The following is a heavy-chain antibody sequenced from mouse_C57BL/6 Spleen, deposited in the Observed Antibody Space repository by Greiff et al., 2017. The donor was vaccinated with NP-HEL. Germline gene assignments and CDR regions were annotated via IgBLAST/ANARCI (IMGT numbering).Heavy chain of an antibody. V-gene: IGHV1-59*01. Sequence: QVQLQQPGAELVRPGTSVKLSCKASSYTFTSYWMHWVKQRPGQGLEWIGVIDPSDSYTNYNQKFKGKATLTVDTSSSTAYMQLSSLTSEDSAVYYCARGNYGSSYWYFDVWGTGTTVTVSS. D-gene: IGHD1-1*01. CDR2: IDPSDSYT. CDR1: SYTFTSYW. CDR3: ARGNYGSSYWYFDV. J-gene: IGHJ1*03.